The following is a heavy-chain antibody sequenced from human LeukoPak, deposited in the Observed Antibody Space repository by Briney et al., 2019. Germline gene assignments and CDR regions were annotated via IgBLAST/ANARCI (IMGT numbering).Heavy chain of an antibody. CDR2: IIPIFGTT. CDR3: ARSYYYGSGSLRYYYYYYMDV. J-gene: IGHJ6*03. V-gene: IGHV1-69*06. D-gene: IGHD3-10*01. CDR1: GGTFSTYA. Sequence: ASVKVSCKTSGGTFSTYAISWVRQAPGQGLEWMGGIIPIFGTTNYAQKFQGRVTITADRSTSTAYMELSSLRSEDTAVYYCARSYYYGSGSLRYYYYYYMDVWGKGTTVTISS.